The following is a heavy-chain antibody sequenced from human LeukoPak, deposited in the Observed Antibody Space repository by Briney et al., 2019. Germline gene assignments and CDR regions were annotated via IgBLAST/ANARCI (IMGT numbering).Heavy chain of an antibody. CDR1: GFTFDDYG. D-gene: IGHD5-24*01. J-gene: IGHJ3*02. V-gene: IGHV3-20*04. CDR3: ARIDGYNAFNT. Sequence: GGSLRLSCAASGFTFDDYGMSWVRQAPGKGLEGVSTINSNAAATRYADSVNGRFTISRDNAKNSLYVQMNSLRAEDTALYYCARIDGYNAFNTWGQGTMVTVSS. CDR2: INSNAAAT.